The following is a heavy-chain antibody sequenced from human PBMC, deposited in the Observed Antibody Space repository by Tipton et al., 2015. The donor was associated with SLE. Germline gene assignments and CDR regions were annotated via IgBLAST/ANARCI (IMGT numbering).Heavy chain of an antibody. V-gene: IGHV4-30-2*01. CDR1: GGSISSGGYS. J-gene: IGHJ4*02. CDR2: IYHSGST. Sequence: LRLSCAVSGGSISSGGYSWSWIRQPQGKGLEWIGYIYHSGSTYYNPSLKSRVTISVDRSKNQFSLKLSSVTAADTAVYYCAGMSYPREGYFDYWGQGTLVTVSS. D-gene: IGHD1-26*01. CDR3: AGMSYPREGYFDY.